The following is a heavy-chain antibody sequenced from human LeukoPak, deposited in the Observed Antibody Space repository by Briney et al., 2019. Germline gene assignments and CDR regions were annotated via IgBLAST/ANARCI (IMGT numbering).Heavy chain of an antibody. CDR1: GFTFSSYA. D-gene: IGHD5-18*01. V-gene: IGHV3-30-3*01. CDR2: ISYDGSNK. Sequence: GRSLRLSCAASGFTFSSYAMHWVRQAPGKGLEWVAVISYDGSNKYYADSVKGRFTISRDNSKNTLYLQMNSLRAEDTAVYYCARGDTAMVYYYYGMDVWGQGTTVTVSS. CDR3: ARGDTAMVYYYYGMDV. J-gene: IGHJ6*02.